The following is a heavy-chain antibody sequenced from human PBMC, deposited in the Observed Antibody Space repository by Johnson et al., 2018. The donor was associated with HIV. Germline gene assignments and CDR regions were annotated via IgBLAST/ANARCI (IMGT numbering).Heavy chain of an antibody. CDR3: ARAFRGGWYDAFDI. CDR2: INQAGSEK. V-gene: IGHV3-7*01. D-gene: IGHD6-19*01. CDR1: GFTFSSYW. J-gene: IGHJ3*02. Sequence: CAASGFTFSSYWMTWVRQAPGKGLEWVANINQAGSEKYSVDSVKGRFTISRHNAKNSLYLQMNSLRAEDTAVYYCARAFRGGWYDAFDIWGQGTRVTVSS.